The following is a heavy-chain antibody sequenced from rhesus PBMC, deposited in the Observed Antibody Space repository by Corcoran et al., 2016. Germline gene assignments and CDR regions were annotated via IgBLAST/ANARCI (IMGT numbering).Heavy chain of an antibody. CDR1: GGSISSSY. D-gene: IGHD3-3*01. V-gene: IGHV4-169*01. CDR2: INGSVNEP. CDR3: ARASYYNIWTGYSSDFDL. Sequence: QLQLQESGPGLVKPSETLSVTCAVSGGSISSSYWSWIRQAPGKGLEWIGYINGSVNEPNYKPILKSRDPIPRETSKNQVSLSLSAVTAADTAVYYCARASYYNIWTGYSSDFDLWGPGTPITISS. J-gene: IGHJ2*01.